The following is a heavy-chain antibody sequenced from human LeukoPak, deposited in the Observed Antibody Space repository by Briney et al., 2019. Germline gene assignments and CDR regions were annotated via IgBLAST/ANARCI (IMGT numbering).Heavy chain of an antibody. J-gene: IGHJ4*02. CDR1: GFTFSSYE. Sequence: GGSLRLSCAASGFTFSSYEMNWVRQAPGKGLEWASYISSSGSTIYYADSVKGRFTISRDNAKNSLYLQMNSLRAEDTAVYYCARDRFSEVADPFDYWGQGTLVTVSS. D-gene: IGHD6-19*01. CDR2: ISSSGSTI. V-gene: IGHV3-48*03. CDR3: ARDRFSEVADPFDY.